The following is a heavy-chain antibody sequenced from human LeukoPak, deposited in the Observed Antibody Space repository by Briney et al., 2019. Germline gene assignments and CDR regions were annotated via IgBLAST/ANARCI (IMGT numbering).Heavy chain of an antibody. Sequence: PGGSLRLSCAASGFTFSRYWMHWVRHAPGKGLVWVTRINSDGSSTSYADSVKGRFTISRDNAKNTLYLQMNSLRAEDTAVYYCARSYGAGRFDYWGQGTLVTVSS. V-gene: IGHV3-74*01. D-gene: IGHD1-26*01. CDR1: GFTFSRYW. CDR2: INSDGSST. CDR3: ARSYGAGRFDY. J-gene: IGHJ4*02.